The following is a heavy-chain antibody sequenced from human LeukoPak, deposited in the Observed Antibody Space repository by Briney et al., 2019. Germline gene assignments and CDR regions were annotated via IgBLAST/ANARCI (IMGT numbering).Heavy chain of an antibody. D-gene: IGHD6-13*01. J-gene: IGHJ4*02. CDR1: GGSISSGGYY. V-gene: IGHV4-31*03. CDR2: IYYSGST. Sequence: SETLSLTCTVSGGSISSGGYYWSWIRQHPGKGLEWIGYIYYSGSTYYNPSLKSRVTISVDTSKNQFSLKLSSVTAADTAVYYCARGAAAGTDYFDYWGQGTLVTVSS. CDR3: ARGAAAGTDYFDY.